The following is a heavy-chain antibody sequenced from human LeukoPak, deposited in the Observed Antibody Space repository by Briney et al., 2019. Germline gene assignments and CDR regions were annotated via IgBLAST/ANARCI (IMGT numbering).Heavy chain of an antibody. D-gene: IGHD2-2*01. V-gene: IGHV3-30*03. CDR1: GFTFSSHG. Sequence: PGGSLRLSCAASGFTFSSHGMHWVRQAPGKGLEWVAVIANDGRDKKYADSVKGRFTISRDNSKNTLYLQMNSLRAEDTAVYYCARDQPPYCSSTSCYVLNYWGQGTLVTVSS. CDR3: ARDQPPYCSSTSCYVLNY. J-gene: IGHJ4*02. CDR2: IANDGRDK.